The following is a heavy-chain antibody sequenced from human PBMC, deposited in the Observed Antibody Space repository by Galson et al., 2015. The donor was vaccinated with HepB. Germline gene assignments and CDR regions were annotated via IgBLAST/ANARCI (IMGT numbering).Heavy chain of an antibody. Sequence: SLRLSCAASGFTFSDYYMSWIRQAPGKGLEWVSYISRSSDYTNYADSVKGRFTISRDNAKNSLYLQMNSLRAEDTAVYYCARGGGLLWFGESLDPRGQGTLVTVSS. CDR2: ISRSSDYT. CDR3: ARGGGLLWFGESLDP. V-gene: IGHV3-11*06. J-gene: IGHJ5*02. D-gene: IGHD3-10*01. CDR1: GFTFSDYY.